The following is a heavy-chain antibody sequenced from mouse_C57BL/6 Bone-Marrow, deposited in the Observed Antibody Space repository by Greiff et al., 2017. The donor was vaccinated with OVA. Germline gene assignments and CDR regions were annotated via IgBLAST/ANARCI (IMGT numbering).Heavy chain of an antibody. CDR1: GFTLTSYG. D-gene: IGHD1-1*01. V-gene: IGHV2-5*01. CDR3: AKNYYGSTLFYAMDY. CDR2: IWSGGST. Sequence: VKLMESGAGLVQPSQSLSLTCTVSGFTLTSYGVHWVRQTPGKGLEWLGVIWSGGSTDYYAAFMSRLSITKDNSKSQGFFKMNSLQADDTAIYDCAKNYYGSTLFYAMDYWGQGTSVTVSS. J-gene: IGHJ4*01.